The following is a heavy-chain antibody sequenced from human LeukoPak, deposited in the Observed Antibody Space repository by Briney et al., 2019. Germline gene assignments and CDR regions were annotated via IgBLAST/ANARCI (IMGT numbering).Heavy chain of an antibody. CDR3: VLTGYYDFWSGPGH. CDR1: GFTFSSYT. D-gene: IGHD3-3*01. Sequence: GGSLRLSCVVSGFTFSSYTMNWVRQGPGKELEWVSSISGSSADIYYADSVKGRFTISRDNAKNSVYLQMNSLRAEDTSLYYCVLTGYYDFWSGPGHWGQGTLVTVSS. J-gene: IGHJ1*01. CDR2: ISGSSADI. V-gene: IGHV3-21*01.